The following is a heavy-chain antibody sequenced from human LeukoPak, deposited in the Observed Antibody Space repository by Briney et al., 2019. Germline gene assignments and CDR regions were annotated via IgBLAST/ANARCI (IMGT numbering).Heavy chain of an antibody. D-gene: IGHD3-10*01. CDR3: ARVGLGSRFDY. V-gene: IGHV3-21*01. J-gene: IGHJ4*02. Sequence: GGSLRLSCAASGFTFSSYSMNWVRQAPGKGLEWVSSISSSSSYIYYADSVKGRFTIPKDNAKNSLYLQMNSLTAEDTAVYSCARVGLGSRFDYWGQGTLVTVSS. CDR2: ISSSSSYI. CDR1: GFTFSSYS.